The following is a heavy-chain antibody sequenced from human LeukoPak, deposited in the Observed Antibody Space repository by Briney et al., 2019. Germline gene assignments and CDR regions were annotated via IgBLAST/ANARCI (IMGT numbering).Heavy chain of an antibody. Sequence: PGGSLRLSCAASGFTFSSYGMHWVRQAPGKGLEWVAVISYDGSNKYYADSVKGRFTISRDNSKNTLYLQMNSLRAEDTAVYYCAEEGGIAAAGSHFDYWGQGTLVTVSS. D-gene: IGHD6-13*01. CDR2: ISYDGSNK. J-gene: IGHJ4*02. CDR3: AEEGGIAAAGSHFDY. V-gene: IGHV3-30*18. CDR1: GFTFSSYG.